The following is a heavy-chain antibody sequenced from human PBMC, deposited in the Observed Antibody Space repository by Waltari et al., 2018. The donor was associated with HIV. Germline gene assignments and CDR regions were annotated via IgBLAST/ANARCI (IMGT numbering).Heavy chain of an antibody. CDR2: IIPTFGTA. D-gene: IGHD2-2*02. CDR3: AGGYCSSTSCYTNGYFDL. Sequence: QVQLVQSGAEVKKPGSSVKVSCKASGGTFSSYAISWVRQAPGQGLEWIGGIIPTFGTANYAQKFQGRVTITADKSTSTAYMELSSVRSEETAVYYCAGGYCSSTSCYTNGYFDLWGRGTLVTVSS. V-gene: IGHV1-69*06. J-gene: IGHJ2*01. CDR1: GGTFSSYA.